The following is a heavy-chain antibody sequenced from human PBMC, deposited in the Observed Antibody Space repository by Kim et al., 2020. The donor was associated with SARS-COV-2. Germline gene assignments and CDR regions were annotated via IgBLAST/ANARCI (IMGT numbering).Heavy chain of an antibody. CDR1: GFTFSSHW. CDR2: IKQDGTFK. J-gene: IGHJ4*02. CDR3: ARGHPYTDIRC. Sequence: GGSLRLSCAASGFTFSSHWMNWVRQAPGKGLEWLANIKQDGTFKDYVDSVRGRFTISRDNAKNSLYLQMNSLRTEDTAVYYCARGHPYTDIRCWGQGTLVTVSS. D-gene: IGHD2-2*02. V-gene: IGHV3-7*01.